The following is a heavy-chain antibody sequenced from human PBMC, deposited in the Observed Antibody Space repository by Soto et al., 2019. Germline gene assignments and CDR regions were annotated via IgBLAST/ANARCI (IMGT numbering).Heavy chain of an antibody. V-gene: IGHV4-39*01. CDR3: ARHSLALRKNNWCDT. Sequence: PSETLSLTCTVSGDSIISSDFYWGWVRQPPGKGLEWIGSIFYLGSSYYNPSLKSRVTMSVDTSKNQFSLRLRSVTAADTALYFCARHSLALRKNNWCDTWGQGIMVTVS. D-gene: IGHD3-3*02. J-gene: IGHJ5*02. CDR2: IFYLGSS. CDR1: GDSIISSDFY.